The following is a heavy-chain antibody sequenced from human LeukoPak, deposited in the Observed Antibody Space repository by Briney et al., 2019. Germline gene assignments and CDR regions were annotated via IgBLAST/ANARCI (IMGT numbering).Heavy chain of an antibody. CDR2: ISSDGGTK. V-gene: IGHV3-30*18. Sequence: GGSLRLSCVASRFTFSNFAMQWVRQAPGRGLEWLAVISSDGGTKFYADSVKGRFTISRDNSKNTLFLQMNSLRAEDTAVYYCAKYLPGTIGTLYYFDYWGQGTLVTVSS. J-gene: IGHJ4*02. D-gene: IGHD1-1*01. CDR1: RFTFSNFA. CDR3: AKYLPGTIGTLYYFDY.